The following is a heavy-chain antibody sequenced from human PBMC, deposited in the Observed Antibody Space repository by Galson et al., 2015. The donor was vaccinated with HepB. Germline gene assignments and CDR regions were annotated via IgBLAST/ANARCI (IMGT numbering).Heavy chain of an antibody. CDR2: INHSGST. CDR3: ARGMYKSGWYVSY. CDR1: GGSLSGYF. V-gene: IGHV4-34*01. J-gene: IGHJ4*02. D-gene: IGHD6-19*01. Sequence: ETLSLTCAVYGGSLSGYFWSWIRQPPGKGLEWIGEINHSGSTNYNPSLKSRVTISVDTSKNQFSLKVTSVTAADTALYYCARGMYKSGWYVSYWGLGTLVTDSS.